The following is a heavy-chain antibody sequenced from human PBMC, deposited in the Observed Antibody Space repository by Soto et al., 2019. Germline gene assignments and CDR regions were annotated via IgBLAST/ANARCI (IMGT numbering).Heavy chain of an antibody. V-gene: IGHV1-18*01. Sequence: GASVKVSCKASGGTFSSYAISWVRQAPGQGLEWMGWISAYNGNTNYAQNLQGRVTMTTDTSTSTAYMDLRSLKFDDTAVYYCARDAQPYSYDSSGPPPDYWGQGTLVTVSS. CDR1: GGTFSSYA. J-gene: IGHJ4*02. D-gene: IGHD3-22*01. CDR3: ARDAQPYSYDSSGPPPDY. CDR2: ISAYNGNT.